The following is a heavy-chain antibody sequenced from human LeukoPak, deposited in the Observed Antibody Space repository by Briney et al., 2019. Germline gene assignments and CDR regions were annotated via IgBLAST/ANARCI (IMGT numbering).Heavy chain of an antibody. CDR3: VKDLRSDFMGVLSRYLSY. CDR2: ISRNGGST. CDR1: GFTFSSYG. J-gene: IGHJ4*02. V-gene: IGHV3-64D*09. Sequence: GRSLRLSCAASGFTFSSYGMHWVRQAPGKGVEYIAAISRNGGSTYYVDSVKGRFTISRDNSKSTLYLQMSSLRAEDTAVYLCVKDLRSDFMGVLSRYLSYWGQGTLVTVSS. D-gene: IGHD2/OR15-2a*01.